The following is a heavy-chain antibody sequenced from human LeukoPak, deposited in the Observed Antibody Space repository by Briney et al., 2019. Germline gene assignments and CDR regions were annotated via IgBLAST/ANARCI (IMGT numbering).Heavy chain of an antibody. V-gene: IGHV4-59*03. Sequence: SETLSLTGTVSSGFISPYYRSWIRQPPGKGLEWIGFIYYSGSTNYNPSLKSRVTISVDTSKNQFSLKLRSVTAAYTAVYYCAKDSPRGGWVHWGQGTLVTVSS. D-gene: IGHD6-19*01. J-gene: IGHJ4*02. CDR2: IYYSGST. CDR3: AKDSPRGGWVH. CDR1: SGFISPYY.